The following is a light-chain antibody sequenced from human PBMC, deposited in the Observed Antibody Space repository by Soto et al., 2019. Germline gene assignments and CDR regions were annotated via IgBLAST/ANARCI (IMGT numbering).Light chain of an antibody. CDR2: GAS. V-gene: IGKV3-20*01. CDR3: QQYATSPLT. Sequence: EIVLTHFPGTLSLSPGERATLSCRASQRVSNNYLAWYQQKPGQAPRLVIFGASNRATGIPDRFSASGAGTQFTLTIRRREPEDVAVYYCQQYATSPLTFGHGNKVEI. J-gene: IGKJ1*01. CDR1: QRVSNNY.